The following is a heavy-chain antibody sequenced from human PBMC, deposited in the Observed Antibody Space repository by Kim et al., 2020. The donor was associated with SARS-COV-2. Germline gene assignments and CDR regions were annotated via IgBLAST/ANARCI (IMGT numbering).Heavy chain of an antibody. V-gene: IGHV4-31*02. J-gene: IGHJ5*02. CDR2: SGSP. Sequence: SGSPYYDPSLKSRVTIALDPTENQFSLKVSSVTAADTAVYYCARQEAWFDPWGQGTLVTVSS. CDR3: ARQEAWFDP.